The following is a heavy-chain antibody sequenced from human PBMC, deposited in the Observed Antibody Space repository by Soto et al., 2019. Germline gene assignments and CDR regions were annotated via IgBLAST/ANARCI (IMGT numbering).Heavy chain of an antibody. CDR2: ISGSGGST. D-gene: IGHD3-10*01. V-gene: IGHV3-23*01. J-gene: IGHJ4*02. CDR3: AKDPGSYITMVRGVIIPLSFDY. Sequence: GGSLRLSCAASGFTFSSYAMSWVRQAPGKGLEWVSAISGSGGSTYYADSVKGRFTTSKENSKNTLYLQMNSLRAEDTAVYYCAKDPGSYITMVRGVIIPLSFDYWGQGTLVTVSS. CDR1: GFTFSSYA.